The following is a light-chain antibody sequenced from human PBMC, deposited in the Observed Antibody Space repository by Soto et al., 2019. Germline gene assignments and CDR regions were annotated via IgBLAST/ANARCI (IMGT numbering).Light chain of an antibody. V-gene: IGKV1-5*01. Sequence: DIQMTQSPSTLSASVGDRVTITCRASQSVNKWLAWFQQKPGKVPKLLIFDASTLQTGVPSRFGGGGSGTEFTLTISSLQPEDFATYYCQQYDSFSVTFGQGTKVDIK. CDR3: QQYDSFSVT. J-gene: IGKJ1*01. CDR2: DAS. CDR1: QSVNKW.